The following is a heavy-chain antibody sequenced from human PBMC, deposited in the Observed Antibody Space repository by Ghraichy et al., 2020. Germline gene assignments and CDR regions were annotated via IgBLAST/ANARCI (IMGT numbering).Heavy chain of an antibody. CDR2: ISGSSGSI. Sequence: LSLTYAASGFSFSTYSMNWVRQVPGKGLEWLSYISGSSGSIYYADSVRGRFTVSRDNAKNSLFLQMNSLRDEDTAVYYCARDRDDIWGNYRYSFNCWGQGTLVTVSS. CDR1: GFSFSTYS. J-gene: IGHJ4*02. D-gene: IGHD3-16*02. CDR3: ARDRDDIWGNYRYSFNC. V-gene: IGHV3-48*02.